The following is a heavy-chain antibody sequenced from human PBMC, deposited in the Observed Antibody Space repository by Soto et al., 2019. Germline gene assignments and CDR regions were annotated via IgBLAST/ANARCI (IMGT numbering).Heavy chain of an antibody. CDR3: ARDLGIAAADLDY. V-gene: IGHV1-46*01. Sequence: ASVKVSCKASGYTFTSYYMHWVRQAPAQRLEWMGIINPSGSSTSYAQKFQGRVTMTRDTSTSTVYMELSSLRSEDTAVYYCARDLGIAAADLDYWGQGTLVTVSS. CDR2: INPSGSST. CDR1: GYTFTSYY. D-gene: IGHD6-13*01. J-gene: IGHJ4*02.